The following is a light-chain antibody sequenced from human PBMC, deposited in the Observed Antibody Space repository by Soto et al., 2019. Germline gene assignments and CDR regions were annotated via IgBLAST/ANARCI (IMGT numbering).Light chain of an antibody. CDR3: HQYGSSHT. J-gene: IGKJ1*01. CDR2: GAS. Sequence: EIVLTQSPGTLSLSPGERATLSCRASQSVSSDYLAWYHQKPGQPPRLLIYGASSRATGIPDRFSGSGSGTDFTLTISRLEPEDFAVYYCHQYGSSHTFGQGTKVDIK. V-gene: IGKV3-20*01. CDR1: QSVSSDY.